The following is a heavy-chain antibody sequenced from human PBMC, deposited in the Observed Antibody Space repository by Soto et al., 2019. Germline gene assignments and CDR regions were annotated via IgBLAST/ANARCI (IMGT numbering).Heavy chain of an antibody. D-gene: IGHD6-25*01. V-gene: IGHV1-18*04. CDR3: ARDFNERLSGGGAFDI. J-gene: IGHJ3*02. CDR2: ISTHNGNT. CDR1: FFTSSG. Sequence: ASVKVPCKASFFTSSGVSWVRQAPGQGLEWVGWISTHNGNTIYAQKFQGRVSMTIDTSTTTVYMELKRLIFDDTAVYFCARDFNERLSGGGAFDIWGQ.